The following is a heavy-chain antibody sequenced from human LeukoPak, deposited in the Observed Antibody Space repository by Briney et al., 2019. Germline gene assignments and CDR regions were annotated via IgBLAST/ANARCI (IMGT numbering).Heavy chain of an antibody. CDR1: GASIRDYY. Sequence: SETLSFTCTVPGASIRDYYWSWIRQPPGKGLEWIGFGHYTGSSNYNPSLKSRVTTSVDTSKSQFSLKLISVTAADTAVYYCARHDNRGYYSLHYWGQGALVTVSS. J-gene: IGHJ4*02. D-gene: IGHD3-22*01. CDR2: GHYTGSS. V-gene: IGHV4-59*08. CDR3: ARHDNRGYYSLHY.